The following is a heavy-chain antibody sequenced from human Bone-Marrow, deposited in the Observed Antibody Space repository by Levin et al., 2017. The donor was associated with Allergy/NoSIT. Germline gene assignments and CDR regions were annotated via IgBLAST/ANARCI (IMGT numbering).Heavy chain of an antibody. D-gene: IGHD3-10*01. J-gene: IGHJ4*02. CDR1: GDSISSSYYY. CDR2: VLSIGGT. Sequence: SQTLSLTCTVSGDSISSSYYYWGWIRQSPGKGLEWIGSVLSIGGTYYNPPLKSRATISVDTPKNQFSLKLTSVAAADPAVYFCARGCPKSIDSSPGDHWGQGILVTVSS. CDR3: ARGCPKSIDSSPGDH. V-gene: IGHV4-39*07.